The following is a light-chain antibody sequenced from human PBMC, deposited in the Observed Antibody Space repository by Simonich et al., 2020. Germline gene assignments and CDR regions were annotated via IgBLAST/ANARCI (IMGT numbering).Light chain of an antibody. J-gene: IGKJ2*01. V-gene: IGKV1-33*01. Sequence: DIQMTQSPSSLSASVGDRVTITCQAGQDISNYLNWYQQKPGKAPKLLIYDASNWETGFPSRFSGSGSGTDFTFTISSLQPEDIATYYCQQYDNLPYTFGQGTKLEIK. CDR1: QDISNY. CDR2: DAS. CDR3: QQYDNLPYT.